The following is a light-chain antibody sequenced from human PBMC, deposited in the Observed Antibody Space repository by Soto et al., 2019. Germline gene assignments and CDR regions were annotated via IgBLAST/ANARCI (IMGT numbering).Light chain of an antibody. CDR1: SSDVGGYNH. CDR3: SSFTSTNTWL. Sequence: QSALTQPASLSGSPGQSITISCTGTSSDVGGYNHVSWYQQHPGKVPKLLIFDVTYRPAGVSSRFSGSKSGNTASLTLSGLQADDEADYYCSSFTSTNTWLFGGGTKLTVL. CDR2: DVT. V-gene: IGLV2-14*03. J-gene: IGLJ3*02.